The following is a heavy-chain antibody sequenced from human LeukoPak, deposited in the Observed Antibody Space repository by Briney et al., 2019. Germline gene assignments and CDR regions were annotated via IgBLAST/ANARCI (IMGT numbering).Heavy chain of an antibody. V-gene: IGHV3-48*03. Sequence: PGGSLRLSCAASGFTFSSYEMNWVRQAPGKGLEWVSYISSSGSTIYYADSVKGRFTISRDNAKNSLYLQMNSLRAEDTAVYYCARATGDGWFDPWGQGTLVTVSS. J-gene: IGHJ5*02. CDR2: ISSSGSTI. CDR3: ARATGDGWFDP. D-gene: IGHD3-16*01. CDR1: GFTFSSYE.